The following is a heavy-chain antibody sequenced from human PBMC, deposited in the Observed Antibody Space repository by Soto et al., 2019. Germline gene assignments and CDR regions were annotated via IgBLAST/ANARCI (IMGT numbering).Heavy chain of an antibody. Sequence: QVQLVQSGGEVEKPGASVKVSCKASGYTFTNYGINWVRQAPGLWLEWMGWINVYNGNTNYAQKFQARVTMTTDTSTNSVYMELRSLRSDDTAVYYCARGPDPTYFDYWGQGTLVSVSS. CDR2: INVYNGNT. CDR1: GYTFTNYG. J-gene: IGHJ4*02. CDR3: ARGPDPTYFDY. V-gene: IGHV1-18*01.